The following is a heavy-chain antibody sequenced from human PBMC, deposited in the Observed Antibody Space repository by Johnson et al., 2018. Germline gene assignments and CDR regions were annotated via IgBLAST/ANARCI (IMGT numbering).Heavy chain of an antibody. D-gene: IGHD1-26*01. CDR2: ISWDGGST. J-gene: IGHJ1*01. V-gene: IGHV3-43D*03. Sequence: VQLVQSGGGLVQPGGSLRLSCAASGFTFSHYNMHWVRQAPGKGLEWVSLISWDGGSTYYADSVKGRFTISRENSKNSLYLQMKSLRAEDTDLYYCAKDKGRYSGGSYERRITQGYFQPWGQGTRVTVSS. CDR1: GFTFSHYN. CDR3: AKDKGRYSGGSYERRITQGYFQP.